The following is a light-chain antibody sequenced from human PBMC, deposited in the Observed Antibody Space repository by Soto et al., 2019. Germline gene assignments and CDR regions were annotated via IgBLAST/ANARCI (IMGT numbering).Light chain of an antibody. V-gene: IGLV2-23*01. Sequence: QSALTQPASVSGSPGQSITISCTGTSSDVGSYNLVSWYQHHPGKAPKLMIYEGSKRPSGVSNRFSGSKSDNTASLTISGLQAEDEGDYYCCSYGGSSTSVIFGGGTKVTVL. CDR1: SSDVGSYNL. J-gene: IGLJ2*01. CDR3: CSYGGSSTSVI. CDR2: EGS.